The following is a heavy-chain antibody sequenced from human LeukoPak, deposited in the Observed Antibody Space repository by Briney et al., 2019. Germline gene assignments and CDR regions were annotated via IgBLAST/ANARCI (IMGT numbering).Heavy chain of an antibody. V-gene: IGHV1-18*01. J-gene: IGHJ6*03. CDR2: ISAYNGNT. CDR3: AGGWLHSRGDYYYYMDV. CDR1: GYTFTSYG. D-gene: IGHD5-12*01. Sequence: ASVKVSCKASGYTFTSYGISWVRQAPGQGLEWMGWISAYNGNTNYAQKLQGRVTMTTDTSTSTAYMELRSLRSDDTAVYYCAGGWLHSRGDYYYYMDVWGKGTTVTISS.